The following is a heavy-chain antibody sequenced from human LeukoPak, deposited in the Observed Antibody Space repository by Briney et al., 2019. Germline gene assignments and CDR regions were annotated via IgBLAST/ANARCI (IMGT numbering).Heavy chain of an antibody. CDR3: ARDFRIAAAGTGAGY. D-gene: IGHD6-13*01. CDR2: ISAYNGNT. V-gene: IGHV1-18*01. Sequence: ASVNVSCKASGYTFTSYGISWVRQAPGQGLEWMGWISAYNGNTNYAQKLQGRVTMTTDTSTSTAYMELRSLRSDDTAVYYCARDFRIAAAGTGAGYWGQGTLVTVSS. CDR1: GYTFTSYG. J-gene: IGHJ4*02.